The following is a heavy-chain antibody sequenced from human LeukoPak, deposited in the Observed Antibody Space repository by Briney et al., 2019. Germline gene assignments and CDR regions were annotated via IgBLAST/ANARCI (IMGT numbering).Heavy chain of an antibody. J-gene: IGHJ4*02. V-gene: IGHV3-30*04. CDR1: GFSFSDSV. Sequence: GGSLRLSCVASGFSFSDSVIHWVRQAPGKGLEWVAVISHDVKTTNYADSVKGRFTISRDNSKNTLYLQMNSLRAEDTAVYYCAKDGRSIVVVTGYFDYWGQGTLVTVSS. CDR2: ISHDVKTT. D-gene: IGHD2-21*02. CDR3: AKDGRSIVVVTGYFDY.